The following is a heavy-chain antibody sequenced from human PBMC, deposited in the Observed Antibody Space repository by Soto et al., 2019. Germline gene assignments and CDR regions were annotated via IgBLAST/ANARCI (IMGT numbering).Heavy chain of an antibody. CDR2: IYYSGST. Sequence: SETLSLTCTVSGGSISSSSYYWGWIRQPPGKGLEWIGSIYYSGSTYYNPSLKSRVTISVDTSKNQFSLKLSSVTAADTAVYYCARQRLLDYYYYGMDVWGQGTTVT. D-gene: IGHD6-25*01. J-gene: IGHJ6*02. CDR1: GGSISSSSYY. V-gene: IGHV4-39*01. CDR3: ARQRLLDYYYYGMDV.